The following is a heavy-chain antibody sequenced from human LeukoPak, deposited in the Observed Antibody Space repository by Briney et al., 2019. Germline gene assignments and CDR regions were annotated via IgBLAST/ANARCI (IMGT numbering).Heavy chain of an antibody. CDR3: ARQYFGYYYMDV. D-gene: IGHD3-9*01. J-gene: IGHJ6*03. CDR1: GGSITSNSYY. Sequence: PSETLSLTCTVSGGSITSNSYYWGWIRQPPGKGLEWIGSFYYSGSTYYNPSLKSRVIISVDTSKNQFSLKLTSVTAADTAVYYCARQYFGYYYMDVWGKGTTVTVSS. V-gene: IGHV4-39*01. CDR2: FYYSGST.